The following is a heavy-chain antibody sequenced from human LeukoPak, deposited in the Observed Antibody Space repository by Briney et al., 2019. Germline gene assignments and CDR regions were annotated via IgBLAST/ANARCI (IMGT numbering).Heavy chain of an antibody. CDR3: TTEAGRGGV. D-gene: IGHD3-10*01. CDR2: IKSKTDGGTT. Sequence: GGSLRLSCAASGFTLSNAWMSWVRQAPGKGLERVGRIKSKTDGGTTDYAAPVKGRFTISRDDSKTTVYLQMNSLKTEDTAMYYCTTEAGRGGVWGQGTLVTVSS. V-gene: IGHV3-15*01. J-gene: IGHJ4*02. CDR1: GFTLSNAW.